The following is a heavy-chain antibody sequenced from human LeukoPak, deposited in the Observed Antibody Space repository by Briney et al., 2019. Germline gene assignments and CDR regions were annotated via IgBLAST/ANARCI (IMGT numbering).Heavy chain of an antibody. Sequence: GGSLRLSCAASGFTVSSDYMGWVRQAPEKGLEWVSLISSGGSTYYADSLKGRFTISRDNSKNTLYLQMNSLRAEDTAVYYCARVSIAAPFDYWGQGTLVAVSS. J-gene: IGHJ4*02. CDR2: ISSGGST. D-gene: IGHD6-6*01. CDR3: ARVSIAAPFDY. V-gene: IGHV3-66*01. CDR1: GFTVSSDY.